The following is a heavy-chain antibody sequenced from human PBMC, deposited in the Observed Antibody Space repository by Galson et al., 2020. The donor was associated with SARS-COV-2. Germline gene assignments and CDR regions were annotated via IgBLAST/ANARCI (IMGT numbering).Heavy chain of an antibody. CDR2: ISYDGSNK. J-gene: IGHJ4*02. CDR3: ARDPTSSGWYYFDY. Sequence: TGGSLRLSCAASGFTFSSYAMHWVRQAPGKGLEWVAVISYDGSNKYYADSVKGRFTISRDNSKNTLYLQMNSLRAEDTAVYYCARDPTSSGWYYFDYCGQGTLVTVSS. V-gene: IGHV3-30-3*01. CDR1: GFTFSSYA. D-gene: IGHD6-19*01.